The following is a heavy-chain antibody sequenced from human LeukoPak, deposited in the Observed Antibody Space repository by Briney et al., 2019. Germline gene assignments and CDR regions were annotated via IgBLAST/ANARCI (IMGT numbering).Heavy chain of an antibody. D-gene: IGHD1-14*01. Sequence: PGRSLRLSCAASGFTFSSYAMHWVRQAPGKGLEWVAVISYDGSNKYYADSVKGRFTISRDNSKNTLYLQMNSLRAGDTAVYYCVGDTGIISFDYWGQGTLVTVSS. CDR1: GFTFSSYA. J-gene: IGHJ4*02. V-gene: IGHV3-30-3*01. CDR3: VGDTGIISFDY. CDR2: ISYDGSNK.